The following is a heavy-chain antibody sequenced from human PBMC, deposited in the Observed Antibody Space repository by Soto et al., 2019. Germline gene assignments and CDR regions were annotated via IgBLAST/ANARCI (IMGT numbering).Heavy chain of an antibody. V-gene: IGHV4-31*03. D-gene: IGHD4-17*01. Sequence: SETLSLTCTVSGGSISSGGYYWSWIRQHPGKGLEWIGYIYYSGSTYYNPSLYNPSLKSRVTISVDTSENQFSLKLSAVTAADTAVYYCARRSGDYADASDIWGQGTMVTVSS. J-gene: IGHJ3*02. CDR3: ARRSGDYADASDI. CDR2: IYYSGST. CDR1: GGSISSGGYY.